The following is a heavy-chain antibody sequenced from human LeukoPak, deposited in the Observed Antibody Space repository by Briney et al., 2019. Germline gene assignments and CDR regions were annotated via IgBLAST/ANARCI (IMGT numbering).Heavy chain of an antibody. Sequence: GGSLRXSCVASGFTLRSYVMNWVRQTPGKGLEWVSSISGSGDSTLYADSVKGRFSISRDNSKNTLYLQVNGLRTEDTAVYYCAKDRLLNCRGDCYIFDYWGQGTVVTVSS. D-gene: IGHD2-21*02. CDR2: ISGSGDST. J-gene: IGHJ4*02. V-gene: IGHV3-23*01. CDR3: AKDRLLNCRGDCYIFDY. CDR1: GFTLRSYV.